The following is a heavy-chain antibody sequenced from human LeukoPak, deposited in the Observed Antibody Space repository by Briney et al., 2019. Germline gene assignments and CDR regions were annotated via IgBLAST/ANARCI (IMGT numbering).Heavy chain of an antibody. CDR2: ISAYNGNT. J-gene: IGHJ6*02. CDR3: AAGGTAGNHYYYGMDV. CDR1: GDTLNNYA. D-gene: IGHD6-13*01. Sequence: GASVKVSCKASGDTLNNYAFSWVRQAPGQGLEWMGWISAYNGNTNYAQKLQGRVTMTTDTSTSTAYMELRSLRSDDTAVYYCAAGGTAGNHYYYGMDVWGQGTTVTVSS. V-gene: IGHV1-18*01.